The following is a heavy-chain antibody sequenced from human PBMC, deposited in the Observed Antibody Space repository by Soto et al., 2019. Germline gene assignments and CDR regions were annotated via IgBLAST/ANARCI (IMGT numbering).Heavy chain of an antibody. D-gene: IGHD3-10*01. CDR1: GYTFTGYY. J-gene: IGHJ4*02. CDR3: ARGLSPYYYGSGSYYSADY. CDR2: ISAYNGNT. Sequence: ASVKVSCKASGYTFTGYYMHWVRQAPGQGLEWMGWISAYNGNTNYAQKLQGRVTMTTDTSTSTAYMELRSLRSDDTAVYYCARGLSPYYYGSGSYYSADYWGQGTLVTVSS. V-gene: IGHV1-18*04.